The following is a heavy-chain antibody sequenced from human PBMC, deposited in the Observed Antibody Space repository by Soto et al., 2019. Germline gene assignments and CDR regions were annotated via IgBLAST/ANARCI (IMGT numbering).Heavy chain of an antibody. CDR1: GYTFTSYD. CDR3: ARVRGIAVAADYYYYGMDV. D-gene: IGHD6-19*01. CDR2: MNPNSGNT. Sequence: GASVKVSCKASGYTFTSYDINWVRQATGQGLEWMGWMNPNSGNTGYAQKFQGRVTMTRNTSISTAYMELSSLRSEDTAVYYCARVRGIAVAADYYYYGMDVWGQGTTVTVSS. V-gene: IGHV1-8*01. J-gene: IGHJ6*02.